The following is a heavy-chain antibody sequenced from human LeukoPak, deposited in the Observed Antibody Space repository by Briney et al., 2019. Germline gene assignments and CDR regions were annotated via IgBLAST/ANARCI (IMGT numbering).Heavy chain of an antibody. CDR2: ITRNSGGT. V-gene: IGHV1-2*02. Sequence: ASLKVSSKASGYTFSDHYMQSVRQSPRQRLKWLGWITRNSGGTSYATKFQGRVPMTRDTSISTAYMELSRLGSDDTAVYYCARGALDHATVTNYFEYWGQGTLVTVSS. CDR1: GYTFSDHY. J-gene: IGHJ4*02. CDR3: ARGALDHATVTNYFEY. D-gene: IGHD4-17*01.